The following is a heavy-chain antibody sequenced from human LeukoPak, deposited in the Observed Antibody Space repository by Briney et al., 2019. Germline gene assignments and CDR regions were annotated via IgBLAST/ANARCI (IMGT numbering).Heavy chain of an antibody. CDR3: ARGRLVPAAIDWFDP. CDR1: GGSFSGYY. J-gene: IGHJ5*02. D-gene: IGHD2-2*02. V-gene: IGHV4-34*01. Sequence: PSETLSLTCAVYGGSFSGYYWSWIRQPPGKGLEWIGEINHSGSTNYNPSLKSRVTISVDTSKNQFSLKLSSVTAADTAVYYCARGRLVPAAIDWFDPWGQGTLVTVSS. CDR2: INHSGST.